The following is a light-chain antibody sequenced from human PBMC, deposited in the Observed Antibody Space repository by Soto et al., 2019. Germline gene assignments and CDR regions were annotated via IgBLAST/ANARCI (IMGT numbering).Light chain of an antibody. CDR2: WAS. CDR1: QSVLYSSNNKNY. CDR3: QQYDSTPALT. Sequence: DIVMTQSPDSLAVSLGERATINCKSSQSVLYSSNNKNYLAWYQQKPGQPPKLLIYWASTRESGVPDRFSGSGSGTDFTLTISRLQAEDVSVYYCQQYDSTPALTFGGGTKVEIK. V-gene: IGKV4-1*01. J-gene: IGKJ4*01.